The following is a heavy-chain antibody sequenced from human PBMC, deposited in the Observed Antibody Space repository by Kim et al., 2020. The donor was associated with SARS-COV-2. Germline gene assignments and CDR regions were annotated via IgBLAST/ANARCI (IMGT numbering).Heavy chain of an antibody. CDR3: ARADGNGWLLYGMDV. CDR1: GGTFSSYA. V-gene: IGHV1-69*04. CDR2: IIPILGIA. J-gene: IGHJ6*02. D-gene: IGHD6-19*01. Sequence: SVKVSCKASGGTFSSYAISWVRQAPGQGLEWMGRIIPILGIANYAQKFQGRVTITADKSTSTAYMELRSLRSEDTAVYYCARADGNGWLLYGMDVWGQG.